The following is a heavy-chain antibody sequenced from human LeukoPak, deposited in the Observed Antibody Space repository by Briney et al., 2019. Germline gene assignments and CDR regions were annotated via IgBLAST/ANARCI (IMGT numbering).Heavy chain of an antibody. V-gene: IGHV1-2*02. D-gene: IGHD6-19*01. CDR3: ARVHSSGWYYGMDV. J-gene: IGHJ6*02. CDR1: GYTFTGYY. CDR2: INPNSGGS. Sequence: ASVKVSCKASGYTFTGYYMHWVRQAPGQGLEWMGWINPNSGGSNYAQKFQGRVTMTRDTSINTAYMELRRLRSDDTAVYYCARVHSSGWYYGMDVWGQGTTVTVSS.